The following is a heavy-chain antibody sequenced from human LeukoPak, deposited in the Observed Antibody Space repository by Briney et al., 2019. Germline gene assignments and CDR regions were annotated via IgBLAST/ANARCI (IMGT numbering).Heavy chain of an antibody. CDR2: IYYSGST. CDR3: ARGLGDYGDYFPDPTYKKKDYYFDY. D-gene: IGHD4-17*01. V-gene: IGHV4-59*01. CDR1: GGSISSYY. Sequence: SETLSLTCTVSGGSISSYYWSWIRQPPGKGLEWIGYIYYSGSTNYNPSLKSRATISVDTSKNQFSLKLSSVTAADTAVYSCARGLGDYGDYFPDPTYKKKDYYFDYWGQGTLVTVSS. J-gene: IGHJ4*02.